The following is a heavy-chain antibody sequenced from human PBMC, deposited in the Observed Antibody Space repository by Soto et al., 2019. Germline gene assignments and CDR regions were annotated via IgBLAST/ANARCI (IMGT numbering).Heavy chain of an antibody. V-gene: IGHV3-48*02. CDR2: ISSSSSTI. Sequence: HPGGSLRLSCAASGFTFSSYSMNWVRQAPGKGLEWVSYISSSSSTIYYADSVKGRFTISRDNAKNSLYLQMNSLRDEDTAVYYCARQMAPYYDSSGYGVAYWGQGTLVTVSS. CDR1: GFTFSSYS. CDR3: ARQMAPYYDSSGYGVAY. D-gene: IGHD3-22*01. J-gene: IGHJ4*02.